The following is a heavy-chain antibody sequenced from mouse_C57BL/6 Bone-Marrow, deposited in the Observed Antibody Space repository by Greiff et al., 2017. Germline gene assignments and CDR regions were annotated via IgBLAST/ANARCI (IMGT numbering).Heavy chain of an antibody. CDR3: VRQVWAWFAY. Sequence: EVKLEESGGDLVKPGGSLKLSCAASGFTFSSYGMSWVRQTPDKRLEWVATISSGGSYTYYPDSVKGRFTISRDNAKNTLYLQMSSLKSEDTAMYYCVRQVWAWFAYWGQWTLVTVSA. CDR1: GFTFSSYG. J-gene: IGHJ3*01. D-gene: IGHD4-1*01. V-gene: IGHV5-6*02. CDR2: ISSGGSYT.